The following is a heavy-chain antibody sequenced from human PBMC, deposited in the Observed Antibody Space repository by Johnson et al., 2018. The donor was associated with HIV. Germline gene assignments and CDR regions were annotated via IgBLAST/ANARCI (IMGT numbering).Heavy chain of an antibody. Sequence: QMLLVESGGGVVQPGGSLRLSCAASGFTFSSYGMHWVRQAPGKGLEWVAFIRYDGSNKYYADSVKGRFTISRDNSKNTLYLQMNSLRAEDTAVYYCARGPSGRWLQTDAFDIWGQGTMVTVSS. J-gene: IGHJ3*02. CDR2: IRYDGSNK. CDR3: ARGPSGRWLQTDAFDI. V-gene: IGHV3-30*02. CDR1: GFTFSSYG. D-gene: IGHD5-24*01.